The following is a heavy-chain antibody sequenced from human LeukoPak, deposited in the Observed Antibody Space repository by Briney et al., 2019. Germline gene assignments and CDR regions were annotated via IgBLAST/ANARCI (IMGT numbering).Heavy chain of an antibody. Sequence: PSETLSLTCAVYGGSFSGYYWSWIRQPPGKGLEWIGEINHSGSTNYNPSLKSRVTISVDKSKNQFSLKLSSVTAADTAVYYCARSIKLGGPYDPWGQGTLVTVSS. CDR3: ARSIKLGGPYDP. D-gene: IGHD3-10*01. CDR2: INHSGST. V-gene: IGHV4-34*01. J-gene: IGHJ5*02. CDR1: GGSFSGYY.